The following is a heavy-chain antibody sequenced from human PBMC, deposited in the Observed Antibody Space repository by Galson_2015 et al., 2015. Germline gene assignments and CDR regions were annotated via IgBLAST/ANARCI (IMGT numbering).Heavy chain of an antibody. CDR2: IWYDGSNK. J-gene: IGHJ4*02. D-gene: IGHD3-9*01. CDR3: ARDRLDILTGYRSSSIPLDY. Sequence: SLRLSCAASGFTFSSYGMHWVRQAPGKGLEWVAVIWYDGSNKYYADSVKGRFTISRDNSKNTLYLQMSSLRAEDTAVYYCARDRLDILTGYRSSSIPLDYWGQGTLVTVSS. CDR1: GFTFSSYG. V-gene: IGHV3-33*01.